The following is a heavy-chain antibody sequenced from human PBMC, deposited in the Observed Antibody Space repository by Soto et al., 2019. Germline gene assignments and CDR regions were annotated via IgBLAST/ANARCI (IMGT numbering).Heavy chain of an antibody. J-gene: IGHJ4*02. CDR3: AKDLGHPVSYYDSSGYYVY. D-gene: IGHD3-22*01. CDR2: ISGSGGST. Sequence: GGSLRLSCAASGFTFSSYAMSWVRQAPGKGLEWASAISGSGGSTYYADSVKGRFTISRDNSKNTLYLQMNSLRAEDTAVYYCAKDLGHPVSYYDSSGYYVYWGQGTLVTVSS. V-gene: IGHV3-23*01. CDR1: GFTFSSYA.